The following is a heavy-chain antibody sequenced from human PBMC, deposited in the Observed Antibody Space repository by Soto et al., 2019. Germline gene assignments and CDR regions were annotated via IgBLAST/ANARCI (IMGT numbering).Heavy chain of an antibody. CDR1: GFTCGDYS. CDR3: AREVITMVRGVIDYYYYYGMDV. J-gene: IGHJ6*02. D-gene: IGHD3-10*01. CDR2: ISSSSSTI. V-gene: IGHV3-48*02. Sequence: GRLMRVWNGAAGFTCGDYSGSWVRKAQGKGLEWVSYISSSSSTIYYADSVKGRFTISRDNAKNSLYLQMNSLRDEDTAVYYCAREVITMVRGVIDYYYYYGMDVWGQGTTVTVSS.